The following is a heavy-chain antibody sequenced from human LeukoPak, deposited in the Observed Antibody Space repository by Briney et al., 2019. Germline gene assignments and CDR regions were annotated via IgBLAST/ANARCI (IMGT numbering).Heavy chain of an antibody. Sequence: GGSLRLSCAASGFTFSSYEMNWVRQAPGKGLEWVSYISSSGSTIYYADSVKGRFTISRDNAKNSLYLQMNSLRAEDTAVYYCAKGGARYFDLWGRGALVTVSS. CDR2: ISSSGSTI. J-gene: IGHJ2*01. CDR1: GFTFSSYE. V-gene: IGHV3-48*03. D-gene: IGHD2-15*01. CDR3: AKGGARYFDL.